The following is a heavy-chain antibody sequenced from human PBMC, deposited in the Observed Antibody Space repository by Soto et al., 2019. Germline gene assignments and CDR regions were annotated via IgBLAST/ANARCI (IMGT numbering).Heavy chain of an antibody. CDR1: GFTFSSYA. CDR3: ARFIQGYSGSYWGLDY. J-gene: IGHJ4*02. D-gene: IGHD1-26*01. Sequence: QVQLVESGGGVVQPGRSLRLSCAASGFTFSSYAMHWVRQAPGKGLEWVAVISYDGSNKYYADSVKGRFTISRDNSKNTLYLQMNSLRAEDTAVYYCARFIQGYSGSYWGLDYCGQGTLVTVSS. V-gene: IGHV3-30-3*01. CDR2: ISYDGSNK.